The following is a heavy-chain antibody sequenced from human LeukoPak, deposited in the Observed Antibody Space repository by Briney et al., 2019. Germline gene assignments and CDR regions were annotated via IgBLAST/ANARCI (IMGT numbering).Heavy chain of an antibody. CDR3: VRDHSSSSFVY. D-gene: IGHD6-6*01. CDR2: IKQDGSEK. CDR1: GFTFTSYW. V-gene: IGHV3-7*01. J-gene: IGHJ4*03. Sequence: GGSQTLPCAASGFTFTSYWMSWVRQESGKGLEGVANIKQDGSEKYYVDSVKGRFTISRDNAKNSLYLQMNSLRAEDTAVYYCVRDHSSSSFVYRGDGTLVTVSS.